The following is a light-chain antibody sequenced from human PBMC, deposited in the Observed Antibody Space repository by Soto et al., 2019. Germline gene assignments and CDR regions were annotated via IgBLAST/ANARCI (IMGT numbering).Light chain of an antibody. V-gene: IGKV3-20*01. CDR1: QSVSSSH. CDR3: QQYGSSPPIT. CDR2: GAS. J-gene: IGKJ5*01. Sequence: ELVLTQSPGTLSLSPGARATLSCRASQSVSSSHLAWYQQKPGQAPTLLIYGASSRATGIPDRFSGSGSGTEYTLTISRLEPEDFAVYYCQQYGSSPPITFGQGTRLEIK.